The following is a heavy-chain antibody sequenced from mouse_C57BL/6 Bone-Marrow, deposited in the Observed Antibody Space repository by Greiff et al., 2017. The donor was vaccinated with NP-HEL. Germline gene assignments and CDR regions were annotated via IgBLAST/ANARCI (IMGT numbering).Heavy chain of an antibody. D-gene: IGHD2-1*01. V-gene: IGHV2-2*01. CDR1: GFSLTSYG. J-gene: IGHJ2*01. CDR2: IWSGGST. Sequence: VQLKESGPGLVQPSQSLSITCTVSGFSLTSYGVHWVRQSPGKGLEWLGVIWSGGSTDYNAAFISRLSISKDNSKSQVFFKMNSLQADDTAIYYCARSPSTHISYYFDYWGQGTTLTVSS. CDR3: ARSPSTHISYYFDY.